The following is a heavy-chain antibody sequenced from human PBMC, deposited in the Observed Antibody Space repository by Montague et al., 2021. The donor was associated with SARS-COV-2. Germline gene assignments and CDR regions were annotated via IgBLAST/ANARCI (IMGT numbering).Heavy chain of an antibody. Sequence: SETLSLTCTVSGGSITSFYWNWIRQSPGAGLEWIGDIFPRWSANYNPALKIRVTISVDTSKTQFSLKLSSVTAADTAIYYCARERLDCSGTSCYTNGLDGWGQGTMVTVSS. CDR1: GGSITSFY. J-gene: IGHJ6*02. CDR3: ARERLDCSGTSCYTNGLDG. D-gene: IGHD2-15*01. CDR2: IFPRWSA. V-gene: IGHV4-59*01.